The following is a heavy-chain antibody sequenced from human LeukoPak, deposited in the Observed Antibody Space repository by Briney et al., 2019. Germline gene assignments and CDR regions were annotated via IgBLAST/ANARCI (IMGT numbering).Heavy chain of an antibody. J-gene: IGHJ4*02. D-gene: IGHD5-12*01. CDR3: AKDGSGYAVDY. Sequence: QPGGSLRLSCAASGFTFSSYGMHWVRPAPGKGLGWVAFIPYDGSNKYYSDSVKGRFTISRDNSKNTLYLQMNSLRAEDTAGYYCAKDGSGYAVDYWGQGTLVTVSS. V-gene: IGHV3-30*02. CDR2: IPYDGSNK. CDR1: GFTFSSYG.